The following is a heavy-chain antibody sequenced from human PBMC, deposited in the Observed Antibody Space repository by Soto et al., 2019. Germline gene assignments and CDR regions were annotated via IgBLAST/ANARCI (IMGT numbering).Heavy chain of an antibody. Sequence: QVQLVESGGGFVKPGGSLRLSCAASGFTFSDYYMSWIRQAPGKGLEWVSYISSGGTTIYYADSVKGRFTISRDDAKNSVFLQMNSLRPEDTAVYFCATKGGGYYFQFDPWGQGTLVTVSS. CDR3: ATKGGGYYFQFDP. J-gene: IGHJ5*02. CDR2: ISSGGTTI. V-gene: IGHV3-11*01. D-gene: IGHD3-22*01. CDR1: GFTFSDYY.